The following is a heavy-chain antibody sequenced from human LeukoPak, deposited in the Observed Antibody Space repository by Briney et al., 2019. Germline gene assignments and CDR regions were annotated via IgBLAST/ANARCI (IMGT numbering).Heavy chain of an antibody. CDR1: GFTFSSYA. CDR3: AKSPRRLRFLEWLLTLFDY. Sequence: GGSLRLSCAASGFTFSSYAMSWVRQAPGKVLEWVSAISGSGGSTYYADSVKGRFTISRDNSKNTLYLQMNSLRAEDTAVYYCAKSPRRLRFLEWLLTLFDYWGQGTLVTVSS. V-gene: IGHV3-23*01. CDR2: ISGSGGST. D-gene: IGHD3-3*01. J-gene: IGHJ4*02.